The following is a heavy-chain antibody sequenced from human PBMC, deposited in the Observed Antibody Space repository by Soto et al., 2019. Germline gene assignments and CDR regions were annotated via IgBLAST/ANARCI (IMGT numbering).Heavy chain of an antibody. Sequence: QVQLVESGGGVVQSGRSLRLSCAASGFTFSSYAMHWVRQAPGKGLEWVAVISFDGGSNKDYADSVKGRFTISRDNSKNTMYLQMNGLRAEDTAVYYCARAHYSTGWYYAFHMWGQGTMVTVSS. CDR3: ARAHYSTGWYYAFHM. J-gene: IGHJ3*02. V-gene: IGHV3-30-3*01. CDR2: ISFDGGSNK. CDR1: GFTFSSYA. D-gene: IGHD6-19*01.